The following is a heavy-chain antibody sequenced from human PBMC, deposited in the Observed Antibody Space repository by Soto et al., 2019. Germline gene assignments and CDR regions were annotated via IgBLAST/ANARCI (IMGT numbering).Heavy chain of an antibody. J-gene: IGHJ4*02. D-gene: IGHD1-26*01. V-gene: IGHV4-59*01. Sequence: QVQLQESGPRLVKPSETLSLTWTVSGDSITTSYWSWIRQAPGKGLEWIGYIYYSGSTNYNPSLNSRVTISVNTSKKHFSLKLTSVTAADTAVYYCARVKSGAAFDYWGQGTLVTVSS. CDR3: ARVKSGAAFDY. CDR1: GDSITTSY. CDR2: IYYSGST.